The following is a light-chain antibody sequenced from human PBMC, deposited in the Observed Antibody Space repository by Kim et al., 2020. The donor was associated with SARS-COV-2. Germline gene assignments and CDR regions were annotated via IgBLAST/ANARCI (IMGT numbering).Light chain of an antibody. CDR3: QQYYSQPS. Sequence: SASTGDRVTITCRASQDISSHLAWYQQKLGKAPNLLIYGASTLQSGVPSRFSGSGSGTDFTLTISCLQSEDFATYYCQQYYSQPSFGGGTKVDIK. CDR1: QDISSH. CDR2: GAS. V-gene: IGKV1-8*01. J-gene: IGKJ4*01.